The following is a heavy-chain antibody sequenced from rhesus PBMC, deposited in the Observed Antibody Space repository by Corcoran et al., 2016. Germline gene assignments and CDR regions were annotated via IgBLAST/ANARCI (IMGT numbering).Heavy chain of an antibody. CDR2: INGKKGND. CDR1: GAPLTSTW. V-gene: IGHV4-80*01. Sequence: QVQLQESGPGLVKPSETLSLTCTVSGAPLTSTWWNRIRQVPGTGLEWIAEINGKKGNDNFNHSLRSRVTISNDASNNRFSLKLTSVTAADTAIYYCARDTFYSDVWYFDLWGPGTPITVSS. D-gene: IGHD5-12*01. J-gene: IGHJ2*01. CDR3: ARDTFYSDVWYFDL.